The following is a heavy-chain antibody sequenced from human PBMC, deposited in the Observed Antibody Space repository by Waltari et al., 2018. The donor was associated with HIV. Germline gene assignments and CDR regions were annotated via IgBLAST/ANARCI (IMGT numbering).Heavy chain of an antibody. V-gene: IGHV3-33*01. CDR1: GFSFRDYG. CDR2: VWYDGGIK. J-gene: IGHJ4*02. D-gene: IGHD1-26*01. CDR3: ARGSPGSRFSGSDYDY. Sequence: QEHLVESGGGVVQPGRSLRLSCKASGFSFRDYGMHWVRRAPGKGWEWVGVVWYDGGIKYDAESVKGRFIVSRDNSKNILYLEMNSLSAEDTGFYYCARGSPGSRFSGSDYDYWGQGTLVTVSS.